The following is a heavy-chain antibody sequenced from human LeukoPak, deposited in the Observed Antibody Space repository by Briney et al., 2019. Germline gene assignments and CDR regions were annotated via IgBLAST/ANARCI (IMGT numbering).Heavy chain of an antibody. CDR2: IYSGGST. CDR1: GFTVSSNY. Sequence: AGGSLRLSCAASGFTVSSNYMSWVRQAPGKGLEWVSVIYSGGSTYYADSVKGRFTISRDNSKNTLYLQMNSLRAEGTAVYYCARDTWFAFDYWGQGTLVTVSS. CDR3: ARDTWFAFDY. V-gene: IGHV3-66*01. J-gene: IGHJ4*02. D-gene: IGHD3-10*01.